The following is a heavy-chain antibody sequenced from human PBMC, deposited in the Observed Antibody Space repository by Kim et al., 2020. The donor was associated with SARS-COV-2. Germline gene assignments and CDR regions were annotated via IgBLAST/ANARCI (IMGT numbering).Heavy chain of an antibody. CDR3: AKDRDYDILTGYFASEPYYYYGMDV. CDR2: ISGSGGST. J-gene: IGHJ6*02. V-gene: IGHV3-23*01. D-gene: IGHD3-9*01. CDR1: GFTFSSYA. Sequence: GGSLRLSCAASGFTFSSYAMSWVRQAPGKGLEWVSAISGSGGSTYYADSVKGRFTISRDNSKNTLYLQMNSLRAEDTAVYYCAKDRDYDILTGYFASEPYYYYGMDVWGQGTTVTVSS.